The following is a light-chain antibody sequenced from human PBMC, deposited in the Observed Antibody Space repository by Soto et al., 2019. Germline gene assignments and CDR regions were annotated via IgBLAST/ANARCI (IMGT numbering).Light chain of an antibody. CDR3: QQYGSSPGT. CDR1: QSVSSSY. J-gene: IGKJ1*01. CDR2: CAS. Sequence: EIVLTQSPGTLSLSPGERATLSCSASQSVSSSYLSWYQQKPGQAPRLLIYCASSRATGIPDRFSGSGSGTDFTLTISRLEPEDFAVYYCQQYGSSPGTFGQGTKVDIK. V-gene: IGKV3-20*01.